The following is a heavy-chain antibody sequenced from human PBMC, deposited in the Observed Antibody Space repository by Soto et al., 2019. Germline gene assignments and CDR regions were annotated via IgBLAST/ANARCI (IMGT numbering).Heavy chain of an antibody. Sequence: QVQLVQSGTEVKKPGASVTVSCKSSGYTFTDFYLHWLRQAPGQGLEWVGWLNPKTGDTKSSQKFQGRVTRSRDTSVRTAYIDLTSLTSDETDMYYCATGTNGTTGWYHPWGKGTRVTVSS. CDR1: GYTFTDFY. CDR3: ATGTNGTTGWYHP. V-gene: IGHV1-2*02. CDR2: LNPKTGDT. D-gene: IGHD1-1*01. J-gene: IGHJ5*02.